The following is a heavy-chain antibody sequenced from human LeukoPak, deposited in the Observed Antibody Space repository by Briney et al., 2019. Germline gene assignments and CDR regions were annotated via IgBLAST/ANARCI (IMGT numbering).Heavy chain of an antibody. J-gene: IGHJ4*02. CDR3: ARDLTAMVSLFGF. CDR2: INPNSGGT. CDR1: GYTFTGYY. Sequence: ASVNVSCKASGYTFTGYYMHWVRQAPGQGLEWMGWINPNSGGTNYAQKFQGRVTMTRDTSISTAYMELSRLRSDDTAVYYCARDLTAMVSLFGFWGQGTLVTVSS. V-gene: IGHV1-2*02. D-gene: IGHD5-18*01.